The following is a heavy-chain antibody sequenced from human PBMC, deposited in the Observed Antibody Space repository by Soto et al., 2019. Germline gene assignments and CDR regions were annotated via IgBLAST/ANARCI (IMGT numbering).Heavy chain of an antibody. D-gene: IGHD6-19*01. V-gene: IGHV1-18*01. CDR3: ARDAAVAVPGYGMDL. CDR1: GYRFTSYG. Sequence: QAQLVQSGAEVRKPGASVKVSCKASGYRFTSYGISWVRQAPGQGLEWMGWISIFNGNTKSAQKVQDRVTMTTDTSTNTAYMELRSLKSDDTAIYYCARDAAVAVPGYGMDLWGQGTTVSVSS. J-gene: IGHJ6*02. CDR2: ISIFNGNT.